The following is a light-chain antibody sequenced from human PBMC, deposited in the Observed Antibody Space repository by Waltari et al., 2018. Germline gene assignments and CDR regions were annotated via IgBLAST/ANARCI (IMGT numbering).Light chain of an antibody. V-gene: IGKV3-20*01. CDR1: QSVSSSY. Sequence: EIVLTQSPGTLSLSPGERATLSCRASQSVSSSYFAWYQHKPGQAPRLLIYGASSRATGIPDRISGSGSGTDFTLTISRLEPEDFTVYYCQQYGSSPTFGQGTKLEIK. CDR3: QQYGSSPT. CDR2: GAS. J-gene: IGKJ2*01.